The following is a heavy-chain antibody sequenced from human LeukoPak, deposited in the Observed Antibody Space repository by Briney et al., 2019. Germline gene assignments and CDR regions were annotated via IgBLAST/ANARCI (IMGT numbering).Heavy chain of an antibody. D-gene: IGHD2-2*01. CDR1: GGSFSGYY. Sequence: PSETLSLTCAVYGGSFSGYYWSWIRQPPGKGLEWIGEINHSGSTNYNPSLKSRVTMSVDTSKNQFSLKLTSVTAADTAVYYCARDGGRTSSDAVEIWGQGTMVIVSS. CDR3: ARDGGRTSSDAVEI. V-gene: IGHV4-34*01. CDR2: INHSGST. J-gene: IGHJ3*02.